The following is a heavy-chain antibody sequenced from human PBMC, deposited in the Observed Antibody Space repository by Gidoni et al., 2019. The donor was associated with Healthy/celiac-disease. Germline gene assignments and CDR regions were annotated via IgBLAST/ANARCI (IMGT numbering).Heavy chain of an antibody. CDR2: INPNGGGT. CDR3: ARGAARPARGGVGDY. D-gene: IGHD6-6*01. J-gene: IGHJ4*02. Sequence: QVQLVQSGAEVKKPGASVKVSCKASGYTFPGYYMHWVRQAPGQGLEGMGWINPNGGGTNYPQKFQGRVTMTRDTSISTAYMGLSRLRSDATAVYYGARGAARPARGGVGDYWGQGTLVTVSS. V-gene: IGHV1-2*02. CDR1: GYTFPGYY.